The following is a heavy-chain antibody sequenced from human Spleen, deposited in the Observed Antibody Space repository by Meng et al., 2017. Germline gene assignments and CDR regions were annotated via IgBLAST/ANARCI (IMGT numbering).Heavy chain of an antibody. V-gene: IGHV3-21*01. CDR1: GFTFSLYA. CDR2: ISSSSSYI. Sequence: GESLKISCAASGFTFSLYAMSWVRQAPGKGLEWVSSISSSSSYIYYADSVKGRFTISRDNAKNSLYLQMNSLRAEDTAVYYCATTTVTDYWGQGTLVTVSS. D-gene: IGHD4-17*01. CDR3: ATTTVTDY. J-gene: IGHJ4*02.